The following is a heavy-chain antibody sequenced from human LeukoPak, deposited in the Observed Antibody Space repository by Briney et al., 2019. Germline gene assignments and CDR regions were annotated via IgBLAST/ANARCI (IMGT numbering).Heavy chain of an antibody. Sequence: SETLSLTCTVSGGPISGYHWSWIRQPPGRDLEWLGYIYYSGTTNYNPSLKGRVTISVDTSKNQFSLTLRSVTAADTAVYYCVRDRSVAVGGEGHYFYGMDVWGQGTTVTVSS. CDR2: IYYSGTT. J-gene: IGHJ6*02. CDR3: VRDRSVAVGGEGHYFYGMDV. D-gene: IGHD6-19*01. CDR1: GGPISGYH. V-gene: IGHV4-59*01.